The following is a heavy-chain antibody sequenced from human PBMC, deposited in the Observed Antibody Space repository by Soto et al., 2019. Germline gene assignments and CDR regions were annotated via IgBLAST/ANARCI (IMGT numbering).Heavy chain of an antibody. CDR2: IYYSGST. V-gene: IGHV4-39*01. D-gene: IGHD3-22*01. CDR1: GGSISSSSYY. J-gene: IGHJ4*02. CDR3: ARLRRPRYYDSSGYLFDY. Sequence: SETLSLTCTVSGGSISSSSYYWGWIRQPPGKGLEWIGSIYYSGSTYYNPSLKSRVTISVDTSKNQFSLKLSSVTAADTAVYYCARLRRPRYYDSSGYLFDYWGQGTLVTVS.